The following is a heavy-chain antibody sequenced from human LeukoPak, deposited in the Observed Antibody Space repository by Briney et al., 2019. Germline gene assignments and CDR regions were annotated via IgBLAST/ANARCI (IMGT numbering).Heavy chain of an antibody. D-gene: IGHD4-17*01. V-gene: IGHV3-49*04. J-gene: IGHJ5*02. CDR2: IRSKAYGGTT. CDR3: TRADYGDYPGDP. CDR1: GFXFGDFA. Sequence: PGGSLRLSCKTSGFXFGDFAVGWVRQAPGKGLKWVGFIRSKAYGGTTEYAASVKGRFTISRDDSKSIAYLQMNSLKTEDTAVYYCTRADYGDYPGDPWGQGTLVTVSS.